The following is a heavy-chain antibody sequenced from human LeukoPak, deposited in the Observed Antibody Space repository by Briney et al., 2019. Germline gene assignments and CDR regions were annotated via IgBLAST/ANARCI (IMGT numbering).Heavy chain of an antibody. CDR2: IYYSGST. D-gene: IGHD1-26*01. J-gene: IGHJ3*02. V-gene: IGHV4-30-4*08. CDR1: GGSISSGDYY. CDR3: ARIVGAGDAFDI. Sequence: SETLSLTCTVSGGSISSGDYYWSWIRQPPGKGLEWIGYIYYSGSTYYNPSLKSRVTTSVDTSKNQFSLKLSSVTAADTAVYYCARIVGAGDAFDIWGQGTMVTVSS.